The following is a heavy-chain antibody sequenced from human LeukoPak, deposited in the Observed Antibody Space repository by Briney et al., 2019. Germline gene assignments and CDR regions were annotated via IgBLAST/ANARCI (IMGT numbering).Heavy chain of an antibody. CDR2: IYTSGST. CDR3: ARDLFAPSVVVPAAMLNWFDP. CDR1: GGSISSYY. D-gene: IGHD2-2*01. V-gene: IGHV4-4*07. J-gene: IGHJ5*02. Sequence: SETLSLTCTVSGGSISSYYWSWIRQPAGKGLEWIGRIYTSGSTNYNPSLKGRVTMSVDTSKNQFSLNLSSVTAADTAVYYCARDLFAPSVVVPAAMLNWFDPWGQGTLVTVSS.